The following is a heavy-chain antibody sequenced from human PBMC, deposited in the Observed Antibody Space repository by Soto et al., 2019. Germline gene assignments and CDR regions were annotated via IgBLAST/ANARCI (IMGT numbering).Heavy chain of an antibody. D-gene: IGHD3-10*01. V-gene: IGHV4-34*01. Sequence: SETLSLTCAVYGGSFSGYYWSWIRQPPGKGLEWIGEINHSGSTNYNPSLKSRVTISVDTSKNQFSLKLSSVTAADTAVYYCARARRFLITMVRGVLTNWFDPWGQGTLVTVSS. CDR3: ARARRFLITMVRGVLTNWFDP. J-gene: IGHJ5*02. CDR1: GGSFSGYY. CDR2: INHSGST.